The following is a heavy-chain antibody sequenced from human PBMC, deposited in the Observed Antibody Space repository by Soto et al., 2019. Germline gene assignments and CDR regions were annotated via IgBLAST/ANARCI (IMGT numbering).Heavy chain of an antibody. CDR1: GGTFSSYA. Sequence: QVQLVQSGAEVKKPGSSVKVSCKASGGTFSSYAIRWVRQAPGQGLEWMGGIIPIFGTANYAQKFQGRVTITADESTSTAYMELSSLRSEDTAVYYCARERVYGDYAPYFDYWGQGTLVTVSS. J-gene: IGHJ4*02. CDR3: ARERVYGDYAPYFDY. D-gene: IGHD4-17*01. CDR2: IIPIFGTA. V-gene: IGHV1-69*12.